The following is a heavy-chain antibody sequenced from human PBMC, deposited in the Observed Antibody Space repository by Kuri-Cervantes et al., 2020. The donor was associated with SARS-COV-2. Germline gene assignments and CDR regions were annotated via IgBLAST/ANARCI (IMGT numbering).Heavy chain of an antibody. CDR1: GGSISSGSYY. Sequence: SETLSLTCTVSGGSISSGSYYWSWIRQPAGKGLEWIGRIYTSGSTNYNPSLKSRVTISVDTSKNQFSLKLSSVTAADTAVYYCARHGRGTYYDFWSGYPVGDFYYYYYMDVWGKGTTVTVSS. CDR2: IYTSGST. CDR3: ARHGRGTYYDFWSGYPVGDFYYYYYMDV. V-gene: IGHV4-61*02. D-gene: IGHD3-3*01. J-gene: IGHJ6*03.